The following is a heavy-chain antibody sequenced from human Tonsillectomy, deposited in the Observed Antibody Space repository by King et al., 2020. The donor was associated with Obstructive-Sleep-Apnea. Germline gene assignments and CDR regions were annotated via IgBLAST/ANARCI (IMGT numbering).Heavy chain of an antibody. D-gene: IGHD2-2*01. Sequence: VQLVESGGGVVQPGGSLRLSCAASGFTFSNYGMHWVRQAPGKGLEWVAFIRYEGSKKYYPDFVKGRFTISRDNFKNTLSLQMNSLRAEDTAVYYWAKDRILVIPDVMVVHYYGMDVWGQGTTVTVSS. J-gene: IGHJ6*02. CDR2: IRYEGSKK. CDR3: AKDRILVIPDVMVVHYYGMDV. V-gene: IGHV3-30*02. CDR1: GFTFSNYG.